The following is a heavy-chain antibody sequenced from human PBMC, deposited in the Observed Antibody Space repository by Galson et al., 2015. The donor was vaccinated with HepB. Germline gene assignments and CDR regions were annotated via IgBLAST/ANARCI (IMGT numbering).Heavy chain of an antibody. D-gene: IGHD5-18*01. CDR2: TNPYNGGT. Sequence: SVKVSCKASGFSFTGYYIHWVRQAPGQGLEWLGWTNPYNGGTNHAQNFQGKVTMTSDTSIRTAYMELSGLRFDDTAIYYCARARRIQLSTTPFDYWGQGALVTVSS. J-gene: IGHJ4*02. CDR1: GFSFTGYY. V-gene: IGHV1-2*02. CDR3: ARARRIQLSTTPFDY.